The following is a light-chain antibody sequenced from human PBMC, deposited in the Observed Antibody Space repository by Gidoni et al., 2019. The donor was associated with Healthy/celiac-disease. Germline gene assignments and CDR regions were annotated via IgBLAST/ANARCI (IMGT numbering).Light chain of an antibody. CDR3: QQFNSYSLT. CDR2: DAS. Sequence: IQLTQSPSSLSASVGDRVTITFRASQGISSALAWYQQKPGKAPKLLIYDASSVESGAPSRFSGSGSGTDFTLTISSLQPEDFATYYCQQFNSYSLTFXGXTKVXIK. J-gene: IGKJ4*01. CDR1: QGISSA. V-gene: IGKV1-13*02.